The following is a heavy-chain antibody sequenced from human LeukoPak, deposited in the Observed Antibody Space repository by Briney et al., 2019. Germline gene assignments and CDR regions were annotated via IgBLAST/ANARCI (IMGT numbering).Heavy chain of an antibody. V-gene: IGHV1-2*02. CDR1: GSTFTGYY. D-gene: IGHD3-10*01. J-gene: IGHJ3*02. CDR3: AKTRGGIRGVYPTGAFDI. CDR2: MYPHSVVT. Sequence: ASVKVSCKASGSTFTGYYIHWVRQAPGQGLEWLGWMYPHSVVTDYAQKFQGRVTMTRDTSIRTAYMELSRLRSDDTAVYYCAKTRGGIRGVYPTGAFDIWGQGTMVTVSS.